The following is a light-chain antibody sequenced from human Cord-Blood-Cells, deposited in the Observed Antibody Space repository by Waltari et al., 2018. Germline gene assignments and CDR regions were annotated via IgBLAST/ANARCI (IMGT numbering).Light chain of an antibody. CDR1: QSISSY. J-gene: IGKJ4*01. Sequence: DIQMTQSPSSLSASVGDRVTITCRASQSISSYLNWYQQKPGEAPKLLIYSASSLQSGVPSRFSGSGSGTDCTLTISSLQPEDFATYYGQRSYSTPLTFGGGTKVEIK. V-gene: IGKV1-39*01. CDR2: SAS. CDR3: QRSYSTPLT.